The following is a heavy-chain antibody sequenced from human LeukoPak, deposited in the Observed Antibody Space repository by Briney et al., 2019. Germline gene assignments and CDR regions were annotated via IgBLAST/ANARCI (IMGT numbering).Heavy chain of an antibody. Sequence: GASVKVSCKASGYTFTGYYMHWVRQAPGQGLEWMGWINPNSGGTNYAQKFQGRVTMTRDTSISTAYMELSRLRSDDTAVYYCARALDIRYNWNDPEDYYYYYGMDVWGKGTTVTVSS. CDR2: INPNSGGT. D-gene: IGHD1-20*01. CDR1: GYTFTGYY. CDR3: ARALDIRYNWNDPEDYYYYYGMDV. V-gene: IGHV1-2*02. J-gene: IGHJ6*04.